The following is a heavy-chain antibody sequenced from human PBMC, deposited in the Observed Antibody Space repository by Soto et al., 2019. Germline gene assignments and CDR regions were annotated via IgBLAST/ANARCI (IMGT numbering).Heavy chain of an antibody. D-gene: IGHD2-21*01. J-gene: IGHJ4*02. CDR2: IYYTGST. Sequence: SSETLSLTCTVSGDSISRGDHYWSWIRQPPGKGLEWIGYIYYTGSTYYNPSLKSRLSISVDTSKNQFSLNLTSVSVADTAVYYCARGGGEYDYWGQGTLVTSPQ. CDR3: ARGGGEYDY. CDR1: GDSISRGDHY. V-gene: IGHV4-30-4*08.